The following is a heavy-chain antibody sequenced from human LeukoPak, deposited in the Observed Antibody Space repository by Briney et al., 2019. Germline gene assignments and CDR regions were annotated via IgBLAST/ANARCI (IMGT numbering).Heavy chain of an antibody. CDR2: FSYSGST. CDR3: ARAGGVHNTPLDLDY. J-gene: IGHJ4*02. D-gene: IGHD3/OR15-3a*01. V-gene: IGHV4-59*11. CDR1: GASISSHY. Sequence: SETLSLTCTVSGASISSHYWSWIRQPPGKGPEWIGDFSYSGSTNYNPSLKSRVTISVDTSKNQFSLKLTSVTAADTAVYYCARAGGVHNTPLDLDYWGQGVLVTVSS.